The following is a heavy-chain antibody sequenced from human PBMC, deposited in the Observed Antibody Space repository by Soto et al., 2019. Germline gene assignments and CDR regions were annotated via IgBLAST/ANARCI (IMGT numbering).Heavy chain of an antibody. J-gene: IGHJ5*02. D-gene: IGHD1-26*01. Sequence: QAQLQQWGAGVLKPSETLSLTCAVYGESCSGYYCSWPRQPPGKGLEWIGEIHPSGSTYFNPSLQTRVNIALDTSKNQFALKQSSVTAADTAIYYCARGGDDSKVGRTWGQGNLVTVAS. V-gene: IGHV4-34*02. CDR3: ARGGDDSKVGRT. CDR1: GESCSGYY. CDR2: IHPSGST.